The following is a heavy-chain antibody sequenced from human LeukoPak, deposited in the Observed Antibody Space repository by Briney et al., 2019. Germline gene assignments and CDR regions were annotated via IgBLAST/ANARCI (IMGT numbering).Heavy chain of an antibody. D-gene: IGHD1-26*01. CDR1: GFTFSNYW. CDR2: INSDGINT. V-gene: IGHV3-74*01. J-gene: IGHJ4*02. Sequence: GGSLRLSCAASGFTFSNYWMHWVRQAPGKGLVWVSRINSDGINTSYADSVKGRFTISRDNAKNTLNLQMNSLRAEDTAVYYCTTVGSQGWELLPADLSYFDYWGQGTLVTVSS. CDR3: TTVGSQGWELLPADLSYFDY.